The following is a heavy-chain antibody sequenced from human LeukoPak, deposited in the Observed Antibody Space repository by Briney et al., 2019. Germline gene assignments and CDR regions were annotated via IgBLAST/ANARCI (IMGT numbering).Heavy chain of an antibody. CDR3: ARGYYDSSGPTGFDP. CDR2: IYTSGST. V-gene: IGHV4-61*02. D-gene: IGHD3-22*01. Sequence: SETLSLTCTVSGGSISSGSYYWSWIRQPAGKGLEWIGRIYTSGSTNYNPSLKSRVTISVDTSKNQFSLKLSSVTAADTAVYCCARGYYDSSGPTGFDPWGQGTLVTVSS. CDR1: GGSISSGSYY. J-gene: IGHJ5*02.